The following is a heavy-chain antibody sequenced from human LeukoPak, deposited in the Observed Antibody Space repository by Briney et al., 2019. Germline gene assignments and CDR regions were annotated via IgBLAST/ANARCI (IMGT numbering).Heavy chain of an antibody. Sequence: GGSLRLSCAASGFTFSSYDVSWVRQAPGKGLEWVSAISGSGDRTHYADSVKGRFTISRDNSKNTLYLQINILRAEDTAVYYCAKPSSGNYPPTGYWGQGTLVTVSS. CDR3: AKPSSGNYPPTGY. J-gene: IGHJ4*02. CDR2: ISGSGDRT. V-gene: IGHV3-23*01. D-gene: IGHD1-26*01. CDR1: GFTFSSYD.